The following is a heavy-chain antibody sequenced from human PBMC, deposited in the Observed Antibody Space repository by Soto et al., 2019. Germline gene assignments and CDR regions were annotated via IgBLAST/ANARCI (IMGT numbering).Heavy chain of an antibody. CDR1: GGTFSSYA. CDR3: ARDQGATTNYYGMDV. J-gene: IGHJ6*02. CDR2: IIPIFGTA. D-gene: IGHD5-12*01. V-gene: IGHV1-69*01. Sequence: QVQLVQSGAEVKKPGSSVKVSCKASGGTFSSYAISWVRQAPGQGLEWMGGIIPIFGTANYAQKFQGRVTITADEATSTADMGRSSLRSEDTAVYYCARDQGATTNYYGMDVWGQGTTVTVSS.